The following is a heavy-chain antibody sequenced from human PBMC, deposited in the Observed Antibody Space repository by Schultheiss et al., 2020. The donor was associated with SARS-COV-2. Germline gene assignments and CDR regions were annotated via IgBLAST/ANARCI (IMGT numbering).Heavy chain of an antibody. Sequence: ASVKVSCKASGYTFTGYDMHWVRQAPGQGLEWMGWINPNSGGTNYAQNLQGRVTMTRDTSISTAYMELRRLRSDDTAVYYCARDVQSVVEAVRLGDWGQGTLVTVSS. CDR1: GYTFTGYD. D-gene: IGHD2-21*01. V-gene: IGHV1-2*02. CDR3: ARDVQSVVEAVRLGD. CDR2: INPNSGGT. J-gene: IGHJ4*02.